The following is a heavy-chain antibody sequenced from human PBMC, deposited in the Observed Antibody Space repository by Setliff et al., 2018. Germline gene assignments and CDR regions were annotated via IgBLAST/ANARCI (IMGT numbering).Heavy chain of an antibody. CDR2: INPSGGST. V-gene: IGHV1-46*01. CDR3: ARDLKVDTAMVEYNWFDP. CDR1: GYTFTSYY. J-gene: IGHJ5*02. Sequence: ASVKVSCKASGYTFTSYYMYWVRQAPGQGLEWMGIINPSGGSTSYAQKFQGRVTMTRDTSTSTVYMELSSLRSEDTAVYYCARDLKVDTAMVEYNWFDPWGQGTLVTVSS. D-gene: IGHD5-18*01.